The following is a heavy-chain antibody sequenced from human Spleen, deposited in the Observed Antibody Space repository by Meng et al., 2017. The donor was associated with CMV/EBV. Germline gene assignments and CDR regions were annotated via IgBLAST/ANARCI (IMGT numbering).Heavy chain of an antibody. CDR3: ARVTELIGYYDSSGYYYYYFDY. J-gene: IGHJ4*02. CDR1: GGSISSRGYY. D-gene: IGHD3-22*01. CDR2: IYYSGST. Sequence: SETLSLSCTVFGGSISSRGYYWGGIRQPPGKALEWIGSIYYSGSTYNNPSLQSRVTISVDTSKNQFSLKLSSVTAADTAVYYCARVTELIGYYDSSGYYYYYFDYWGQGTLVTVSS. V-gene: IGHV4-39*07.